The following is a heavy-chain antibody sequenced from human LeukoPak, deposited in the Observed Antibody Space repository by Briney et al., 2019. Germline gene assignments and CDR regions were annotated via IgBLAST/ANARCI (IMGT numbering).Heavy chain of an antibody. V-gene: IGHV3-7*01. CDR3: ARVGTWELQRVFEY. J-gene: IGHJ4*02. CDR2: IHKAGSES. Sequence: GGSLRLSCAASGFTFTDYWMTWVRQVPGKGLEWVANIHKAGSESYYVDSVKGRFAISRDNAKNSLYLQLSSLRVDDTAVYYCARVGTWELQRVFEYWGQGTLVTVSS. CDR1: GFTFTDYW. D-gene: IGHD1-26*01.